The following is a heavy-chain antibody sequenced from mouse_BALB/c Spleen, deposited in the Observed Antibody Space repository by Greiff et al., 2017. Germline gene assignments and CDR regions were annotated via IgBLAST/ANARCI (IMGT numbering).Heavy chain of an antibody. J-gene: IGHJ3*01. CDR2: ISYSGST. Sequence: EVKLVESGPGLVKPSQSLSLTCTVTGYSITSDYAWNWIRQFPGNKLEWMGYISYSGSTSYNPSLKSRISITRDTSKNQFFLQLNSVTTEDTATYYCARCGNYWFAYWGQGTLVTVSA. V-gene: IGHV3-2*02. CDR1: GYSITSDYA. D-gene: IGHD2-1*01. CDR3: ARCGNYWFAY.